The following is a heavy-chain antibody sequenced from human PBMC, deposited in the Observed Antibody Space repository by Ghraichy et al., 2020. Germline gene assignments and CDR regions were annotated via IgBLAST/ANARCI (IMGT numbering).Heavy chain of an antibody. D-gene: IGHD5-24*01. CDR1: GYSISSGYF. CDR2: IPHSGST. CDR3: ARGGTPAYKYYFGLDV. V-gene: IGHV4-38-2*02. J-gene: IGHJ6*02. Sequence: SETLSLTCTVSGYSISSGYFWGWIRQSPGLWPQWIASIPHSGSTYYSLSLRYRVTISRDTPKNQFSLPLSSVTAADTAVYYCARGGTPAYKYYFGLDVWGQGITVTVS.